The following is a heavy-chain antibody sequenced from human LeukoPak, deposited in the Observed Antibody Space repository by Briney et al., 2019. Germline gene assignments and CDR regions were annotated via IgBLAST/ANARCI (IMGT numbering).Heavy chain of an antibody. V-gene: IGHV4-39*07. CDR1: GGSISSSSYY. CDR2: IYYSGST. Sequence: PSETLSLTCTVSGGSISSSSYYWGWIRQPPGKGLEWIGSIYYSGSTYYNPSLKSRVTISVDTSKNQFSLKLSSVTAADTAVHYCAREGNSSFEFDYWGQGTLVTVSS. J-gene: IGHJ4*02. CDR3: AREGNSSFEFDY. D-gene: IGHD6-19*01.